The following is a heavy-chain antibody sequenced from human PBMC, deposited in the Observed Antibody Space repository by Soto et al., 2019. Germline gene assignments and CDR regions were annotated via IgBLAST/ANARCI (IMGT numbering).Heavy chain of an antibody. J-gene: IGHJ4*02. V-gene: IGHV3-30-3*01. CDR1: GFTFSSYA. CDR3: ARGYEWSPDY. CDR2: ISYDGSNK. Sequence: GGSLRLSCAASGFTFSSYAMHWVRQAPGKGLEWVAVISYDGSNKYYADSVKGRFTISRDNSKNTLYLQMNSLRAEDTAVYYCARGYEWSPDYWGQGTLVTVSS. D-gene: IGHD3-3*01.